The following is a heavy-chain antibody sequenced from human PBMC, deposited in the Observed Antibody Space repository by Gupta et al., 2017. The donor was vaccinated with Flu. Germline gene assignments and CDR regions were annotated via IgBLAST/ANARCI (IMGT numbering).Heavy chain of an antibody. V-gene: IGHV3-74*01. CDR3: ARDGAGDCSGGSCYSWFDP. CDR2: SKSDESSA. J-gene: IGHJ5*02. Sequence: KGRVWASRSKSDESSASYADAGKGRFTISRDNAKNTLYLQMNSLRAEDTAVYYGARDGAGDCSGGSCYSWFDPWGQGTLVTVSS. D-gene: IGHD2-15*01.